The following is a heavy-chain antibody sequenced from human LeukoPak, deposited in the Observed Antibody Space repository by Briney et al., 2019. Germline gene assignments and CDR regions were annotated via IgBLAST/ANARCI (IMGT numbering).Heavy chain of an antibody. CDR2: IYYSGNT. V-gene: IGHV4-39*02. CDR3: ARENKQWLVLPNWFHP. CDR1: GGSISSSSYY. D-gene: IGHD6-19*01. Sequence: SETLSLTCTVSGGSISSSSYYWGWIRQPPGKGLEWIGSIYYSGNTYYNPSLKSRVTISVDTSKTQFSLKLSSVTAADTAVYYCARENKQWLVLPNWFHPWGQGPLVTVSS. J-gene: IGHJ5*02.